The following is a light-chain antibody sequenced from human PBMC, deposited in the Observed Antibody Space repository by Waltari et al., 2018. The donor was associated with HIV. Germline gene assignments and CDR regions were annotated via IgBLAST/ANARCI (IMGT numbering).Light chain of an antibody. CDR1: QSVSDNY. V-gene: IGKV3-20*01. Sequence: NVFTQSPGILSLSPGETAIVSCRDSQSVSDNYLAWYQQKAGQAPRLLMYGVSNRATGIPDRFSGSGSGTDLTLTISGLEPEDFAIYYCQQYASSSFSFGPGTKVEIK. J-gene: IGKJ3*01. CDR2: GVS. CDR3: QQYASSSFS.